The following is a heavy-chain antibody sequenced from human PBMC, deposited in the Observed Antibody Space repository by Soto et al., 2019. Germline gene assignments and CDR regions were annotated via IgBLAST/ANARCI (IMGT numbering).Heavy chain of an antibody. J-gene: IGHJ6*02. CDR3: AGYCSSPICPEDHYFALEV. CDR1: WASIHTSY. Sequence: ETLCLPRGVSWASIHTSYWNWIRQSTGKGLEWIGYISDGGSTNDNPALEGRVTISLDTSKKQGSLKLTSVSADDTARYFYAGYCSSPICPEDHYFALEVWAQGTTVTFPS. V-gene: IGHV4-59*01. D-gene: IGHD2-2*01. CDR2: ISDGGST.